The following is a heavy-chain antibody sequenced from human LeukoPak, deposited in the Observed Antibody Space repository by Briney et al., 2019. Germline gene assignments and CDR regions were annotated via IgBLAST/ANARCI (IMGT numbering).Heavy chain of an antibody. J-gene: IGHJ4*02. CDR1: GFTFSNAW. CDR2: IRGDGATK. D-gene: IGHD2/OR15-2a*01. CDR3: AKDQYRDYFRGADY. Sequence: PGGSLRLSCAASGFTFSNAWMSWVRQAPGKGLEWVSAIRGDGATKFYADSVKGRFTVSRDNSKNTVYLQMNSLRAEDTAVYYCAKDQYRDYFRGADYWGQGTLVTVSS. V-gene: IGHV3-23*01.